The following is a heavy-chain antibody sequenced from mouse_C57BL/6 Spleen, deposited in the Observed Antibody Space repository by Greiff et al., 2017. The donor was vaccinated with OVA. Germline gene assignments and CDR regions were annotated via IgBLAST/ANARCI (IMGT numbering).Heavy chain of an antibody. CDR2: INPNNGGT. CDR1: GYTFTDYY. CDR3: ARFPYYYGSGGYAMDY. J-gene: IGHJ4*01. Sequence: EVQLQQSGPELVKPGASVKISCKASGYTFTDYYMNWVKQSHGKSLEWIGDINPNNGGTSYNQKFKGKATLTVDKSSSTAYMELRSLTSEDSAVYYCARFPYYYGSGGYAMDYWGQGTSVTVSS. V-gene: IGHV1-26*01. D-gene: IGHD1-1*01.